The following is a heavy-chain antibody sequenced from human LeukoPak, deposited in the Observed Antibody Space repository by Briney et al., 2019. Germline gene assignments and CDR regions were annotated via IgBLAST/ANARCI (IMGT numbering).Heavy chain of an antibody. CDR3: ARDPYDYVWGSYRYTGPSI. J-gene: IGHJ4*02. CDR1: GFTVSSNS. Sequence: PGGSLRLSCTVSGFTVSSNSMSWVRQAPGKGLEWVSFIYSDNTHYSDSVKGRFTISRDNAKNSLYLQMNSLRAEDTAVYYCARDPYDYVWGSYRYTGPSIWGQGTLVTVSS. D-gene: IGHD3-16*02. V-gene: IGHV3-53*01. CDR2: IYSDNT.